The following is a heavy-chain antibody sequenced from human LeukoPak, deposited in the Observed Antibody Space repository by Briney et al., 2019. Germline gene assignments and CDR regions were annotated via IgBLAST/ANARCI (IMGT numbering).Heavy chain of an antibody. J-gene: IGHJ3*02. D-gene: IGHD3-22*01. V-gene: IGHV3-11*04. CDR1: GFTFSDYY. CDR3: ARGKYYYDSSGRATYAFDI. CDR2: ISSSGSTI. Sequence: GGSLRLSCAASGFTFSDYYMSWIRQAPGKGLEWVSYISSSGSTIYYADSVKGRFTISRDNAKNSLYLQMNSLRAEDTAVYYCARGKYYYDSSGRATYAFDIWGQGTMATVSS.